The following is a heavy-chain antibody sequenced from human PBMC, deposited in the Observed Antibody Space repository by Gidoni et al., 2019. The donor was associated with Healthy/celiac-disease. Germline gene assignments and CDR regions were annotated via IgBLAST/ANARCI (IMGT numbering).Heavy chain of an antibody. D-gene: IGHD3-10*01. J-gene: IGHJ5*02. CDR3: ARGRVPMVRGVHPRGRSRWFDP. Sequence: QVQLQQWGAGLLKPSETLSLTCAVYGGSFSGYYWSWIRQPPGKGLEWIGEINHSGSTNYNPSLKSRVTISVDTSKNQFSLKLSSVTAADTAVYYCARGRVPMVRGVHPRGRSRWFDPWGQGTLVTVSS. CDR1: GGSFSGYY. V-gene: IGHV4-34*01. CDR2: INHSGST.